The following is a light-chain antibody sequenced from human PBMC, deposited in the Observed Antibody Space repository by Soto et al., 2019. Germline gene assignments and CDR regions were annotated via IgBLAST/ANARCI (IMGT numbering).Light chain of an antibody. J-gene: IGKJ1*01. CDR3: QQYNNWPFPSWT. CDR2: GAS. V-gene: IGKV3-15*01. CDR1: QSVSSK. Sequence: EIVMTQSPATLSVSPGERATLSCRASQSVSSKLAWYQQKPGQAPRLLIYGASPRATGIPARFSGSGSGTEFTLTISSLQSEDFSVYYCQQYNNWPFPSWTFGQGTKVEIK.